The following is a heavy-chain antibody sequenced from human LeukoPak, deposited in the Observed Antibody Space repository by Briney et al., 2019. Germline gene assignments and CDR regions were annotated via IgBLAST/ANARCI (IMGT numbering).Heavy chain of an antibody. D-gene: IGHD3-16*02. V-gene: IGHV2-5*08. CDR2: IYWDDDK. CDR1: GGSISSYYW. CDR3: AHRRYPLGAFDI. Sequence: TLSLTCTVSGGSISSYYWSWIRQPPGKALEWLALIYWDDDKRYSPSLKSRLTITKDTSKNQVVLTMTNMDPVDTATYYCAHRRYPLGAFDIWGQGTMVTVSS. J-gene: IGHJ3*02.